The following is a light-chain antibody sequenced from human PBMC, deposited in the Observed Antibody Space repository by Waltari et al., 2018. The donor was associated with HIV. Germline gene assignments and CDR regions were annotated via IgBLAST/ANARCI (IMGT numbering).Light chain of an antibody. CDR1: SSNIGAVFD. V-gene: IGLV1-40*01. J-gene: IGLJ2*01. Sequence: QSVLTQPPSVSGAPGQRVTISCPGSSSNIGAVFDVHWYQQLPGTAPKLLIYGNSNRPSGVPDRFSGSKSGTSASLAITGLQAEDEADYYCQSYDASLSGVIFGGGTELTVL. CDR3: QSYDASLSGVI. CDR2: GNS.